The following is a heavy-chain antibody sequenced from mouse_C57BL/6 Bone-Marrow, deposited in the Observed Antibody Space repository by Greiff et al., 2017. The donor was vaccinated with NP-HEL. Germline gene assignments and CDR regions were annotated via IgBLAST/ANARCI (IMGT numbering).Heavy chain of an antibody. V-gene: IGHV1-81*01. J-gene: IGHJ3*01. D-gene: IGHD2-5*01. CDR2: IYPRSGNT. Sequence: VQLQESGAELARPGASVKLSCKASGYTFTSYGISWVKQRTGQGLAWIGEIYPRSGNTYYNEKFKGKATLTADKSSSSAYMELRSLTSEDSAVYFCARSGIFYYSNYDFAYWGQGTLVTVSA. CDR1: GYTFTSYG. CDR3: ARSGIFYYSNYDFAY.